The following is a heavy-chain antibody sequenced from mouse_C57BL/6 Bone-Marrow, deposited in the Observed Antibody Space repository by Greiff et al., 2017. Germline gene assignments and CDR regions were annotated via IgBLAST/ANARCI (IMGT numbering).Heavy chain of an antibody. CDR3: ARHRRAYFDY. Sequence: EVKLVESGGDLVKPGGSLKLSCAASGFTFSSYGMSWVRQTPDKRLEWVATISSGGSNTYYTDSVKGRFTISRDNAKNTLYLQMSSLKSEDTAMYYCARHRRAYFDYWGQGTTLTVSS. CDR1: GFTFSSYG. J-gene: IGHJ2*01. V-gene: IGHV5-6*01. CDR2: ISSGGSNT.